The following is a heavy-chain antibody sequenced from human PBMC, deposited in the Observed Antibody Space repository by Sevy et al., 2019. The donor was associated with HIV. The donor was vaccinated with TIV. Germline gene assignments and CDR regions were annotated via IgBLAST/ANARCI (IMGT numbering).Heavy chain of an antibody. J-gene: IGHJ4*02. V-gene: IGHV3-30*02. CDR1: GLIFSHYG. CDR3: AKNTAAAGTGGFDY. CDR2: ISFDGSNK. D-gene: IGHD6-13*01. Sequence: GGSLRLSCAASGLIFSHYGMHWVRQAPGKGLEWVAFISFDGSNKYYVDSVKGRFTISRDNSKNTLYLQMNSLRTEDTALYYCAKNTAAAGTGGFDYCGQGTLVTVSS.